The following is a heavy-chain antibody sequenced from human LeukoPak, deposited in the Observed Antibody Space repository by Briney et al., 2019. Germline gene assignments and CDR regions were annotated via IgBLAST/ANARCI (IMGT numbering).Heavy chain of an antibody. CDR3: ARAGRIAAAV. D-gene: IGHD6-13*01. Sequence: PSETLSLTCAVYGGSFSGCYWSWIRQPPGKGLEWIGEINHSGSTNYNPSLKSRVTISVDTSKNQFSLKLSSVTAADTAVYYCARAGRIAAAVWGQGTMVTVSS. J-gene: IGHJ3*01. CDR1: GGSFSGCY. CDR2: INHSGST. V-gene: IGHV4-34*01.